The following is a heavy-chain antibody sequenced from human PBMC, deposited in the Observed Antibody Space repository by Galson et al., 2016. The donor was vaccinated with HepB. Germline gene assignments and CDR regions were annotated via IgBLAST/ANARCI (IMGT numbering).Heavy chain of an antibody. J-gene: IGHJ6*02. CDR1: GYTFSSYD. V-gene: IGHV1-8*01. D-gene: IGHD5-18*01. CDR3: ARGTWIQLWLAKRGYGIDV. Sequence: SVKVSCKASGYTFSSYDINWVRQATGQGLEWMGWMNPNSGNTGYAQKFQGRVTMTRNTSISTAYMELSSLRSEDTAVYYCARGTWIQLWLAKRGYGIDVWGQGTTVTVSS. CDR2: MNPNSGNT.